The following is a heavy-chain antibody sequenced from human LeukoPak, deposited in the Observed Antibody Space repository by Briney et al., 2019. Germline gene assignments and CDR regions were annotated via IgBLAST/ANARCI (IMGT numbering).Heavy chain of an antibody. CDR2: ISGSGGST. D-gene: IGHD6-6*01. CDR3: AKFRFLPEYSSSGGAFDI. CDR1: GFTFSSYA. Sequence: GGSLRLSCAASGFTFSSYAMSWVRQAPGKGLEWVSAISGSGGSTYYADSVKGRFTISRDNSKNTLYLQMNSLRAEDTAVYYCAKFRFLPEYSSSGGAFDIWGQGTMVTVSS. J-gene: IGHJ3*02. V-gene: IGHV3-23*01.